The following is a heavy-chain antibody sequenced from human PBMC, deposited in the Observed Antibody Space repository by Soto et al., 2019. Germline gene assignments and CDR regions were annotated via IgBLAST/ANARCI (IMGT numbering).Heavy chain of an antibody. D-gene: IGHD6-19*01. CDR3: GKGNGWYYY. Sequence: PSETLSLTCTVSGGSISSGDYYWSWIRQPPGKGLEWIGYIYYSGSTNYSPSLKSRVTIAIDTSKNQFSLKLNSVTAADTAVYFCGKGNGWYYYRAQGTAVPVS. V-gene: IGHV4-61*08. J-gene: IGHJ6*02. CDR1: GGSISSGDYY. CDR2: IYYSGST.